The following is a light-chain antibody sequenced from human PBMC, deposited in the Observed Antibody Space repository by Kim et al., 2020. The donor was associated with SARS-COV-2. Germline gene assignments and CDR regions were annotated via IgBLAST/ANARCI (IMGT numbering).Light chain of an antibody. J-gene: IGKJ3*01. Sequence: DIQMTQSPSSLSASVGDRVTITCRTTQSISSHLNWYQQKPGRAPKLLISAASTLQGGVPSRFSGSGSEKDFTLTISSLQPEDFATYFCQQSYITPFTFGPGTKVDIK. V-gene: IGKV1-39*01. CDR3: QQSYITPFT. CDR2: AAS. CDR1: QSISSH.